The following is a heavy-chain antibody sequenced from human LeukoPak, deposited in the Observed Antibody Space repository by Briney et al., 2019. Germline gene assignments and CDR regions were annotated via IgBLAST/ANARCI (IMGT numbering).Heavy chain of an antibody. V-gene: IGHV3-7*03. CDR1: GFTFSNYW. CDR2: IKHDGSEK. Sequence: GGSLRLSCAASGFTFSNYWMTWVRQAPGKGLEWVANIKHDGSEKYYVDSVKGRFTISRDNAKNSLYLQMNSLRAEDTAVYYCARDLYYYGSGSYLVYWGQGTLVTVSS. CDR3: ARDLYYYGSGSYLVY. D-gene: IGHD3-10*01. J-gene: IGHJ4*02.